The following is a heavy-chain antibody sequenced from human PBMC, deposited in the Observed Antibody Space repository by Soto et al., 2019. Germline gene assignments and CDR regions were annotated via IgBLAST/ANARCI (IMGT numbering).Heavy chain of an antibody. CDR1: GASISGGDYY. CDR3: ARATYDSSTYYLDY. CDR2: IYYTGNT. D-gene: IGHD3-22*01. J-gene: IGHJ4*02. V-gene: IGHV4-30-4*01. Sequence: QVQLQESGPGLVKPSQTLSLTCTVSGASISGGDYYWTWIRQPPGKGLEWIGSIYYTGNTYSNPSLASRLSISVDPSNNQFALRLTSVTAPDTAIYYYARATYDSSTYYLDYWGQGTLVTVSS.